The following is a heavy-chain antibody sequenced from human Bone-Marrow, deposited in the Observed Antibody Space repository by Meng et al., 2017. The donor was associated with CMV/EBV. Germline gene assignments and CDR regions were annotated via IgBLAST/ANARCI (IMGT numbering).Heavy chain of an antibody. CDR3: ARRAVTPWHWFDP. J-gene: IGHJ5*02. Sequence: SETLSLTCTVPGGSISSSSYYWGWIRQPPGKGLEWIGSIYYSGSTYYNPSLKSRVTISVDTSKNQFSLKLSSVTAADTAVYYCARRAVTPWHWFDPWGQGTRVTVSS. D-gene: IGHD4-11*01. CDR1: GGSISSSSYY. CDR2: IYYSGST. V-gene: IGHV4-39*01.